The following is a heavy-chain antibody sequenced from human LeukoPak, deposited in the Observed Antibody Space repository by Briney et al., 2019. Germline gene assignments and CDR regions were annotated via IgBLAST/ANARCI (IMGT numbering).Heavy chain of an antibody. D-gene: IGHD3-10*01. CDR1: GYTFTSYG. J-gene: IGHJ4*02. CDR3: ARDLYYYYGSGSYLNDY. Sequence: ASVKVSCKASGYTFTSYGISWVRQAPGQRLEWMGWISAYNGNTNYAQKLQGRVTMTTDTSTSTAYMELRSLRSDDTAVYYCARDLYYYYGSGSYLNDYWGQGTLVTVSS. CDR2: ISAYNGNT. V-gene: IGHV1-18*04.